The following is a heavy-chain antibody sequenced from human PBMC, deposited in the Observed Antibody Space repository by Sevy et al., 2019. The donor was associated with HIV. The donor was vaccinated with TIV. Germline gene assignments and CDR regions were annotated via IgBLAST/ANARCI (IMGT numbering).Heavy chain of an antibody. Sequence: GGSLRLSCAASGVTFSSYAMHWVRQAPGKGLEWVAVISYDGSNKYYAHSVKGRFTISRDNSKKTVYLQMNSLRVEDTAVYYCARDQHDYAGNIRTGWFDPWGQGALVTVSS. CDR1: GVTFSSYA. J-gene: IGHJ5*02. CDR3: ARDQHDYAGNIRTGWFDP. V-gene: IGHV3-30-3*01. CDR2: ISYDGSNK. D-gene: IGHD4-17*01.